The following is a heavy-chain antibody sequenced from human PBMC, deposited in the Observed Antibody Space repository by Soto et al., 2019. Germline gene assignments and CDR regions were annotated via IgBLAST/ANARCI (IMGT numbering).Heavy chain of an antibody. D-gene: IGHD3-16*01. CDR2: IYSGGST. J-gene: IGHJ4*02. CDR1: GFTVSKNY. CDR3: AAYSHKGY. V-gene: IGHV3-66*01. Sequence: GGALRVSCAASGFTVSKNYMSWVRQAPGKGLEWVSLIYSGGSTYYADSVKGRFTISRDSSKNTLYLQMNSLRAEDTAMYYCAAYSHKGYWGQGTLVTVSS.